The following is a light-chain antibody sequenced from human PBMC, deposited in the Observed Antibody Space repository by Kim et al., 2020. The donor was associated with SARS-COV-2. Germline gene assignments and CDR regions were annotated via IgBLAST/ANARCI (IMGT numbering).Light chain of an antibody. V-gene: IGKV1-6*01. J-gene: IGKJ1*01. CDR1: QGIRND. Sequence: ASGGDRVTITCRASQGIRNDLGWYQQKPGKAPKLLIYAASSLQSGVPSRFSGSGSGTDFTLTISSLQPEDFATYYCLQDYNYPWTFGQGTKVEIK. CDR3: LQDYNYPWT. CDR2: AAS.